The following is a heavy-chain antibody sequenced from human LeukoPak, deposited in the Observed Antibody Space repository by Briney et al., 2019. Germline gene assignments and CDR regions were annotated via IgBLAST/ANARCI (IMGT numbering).Heavy chain of an antibody. V-gene: IGHV4-30-4*08. CDR3: ARDLGTAISFDY. CDR1: GGSISSGDYY. J-gene: IGHJ4*02. CDR2: IYYSGST. D-gene: IGHD5-18*01. Sequence: SETLSLTCTVSGGSISSGDYYWSWIRQPPGKGLEWVGYIYYSGSTYYNPSLKSRVTISVDTSKNQFSLKLSSVTAADTALYYCARDLGTAISFDYWGQGTLVTVSS.